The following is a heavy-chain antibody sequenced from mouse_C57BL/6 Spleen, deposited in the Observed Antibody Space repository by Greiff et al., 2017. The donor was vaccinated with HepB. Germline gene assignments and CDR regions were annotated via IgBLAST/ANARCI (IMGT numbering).Heavy chain of an antibody. CDR1: GFTFSDYY. CDR2: INYDGSST. CDR3: ARDGVFYAMDY. J-gene: IGHJ4*01. D-gene: IGHD2-10*02. Sequence: EVKVVESEGGLVQPGSSMKLSCTASGFTFSDYYMAWVRQVPEKGLEWVANINYDGSSTYYLDSLKSRFIISRDNAKNILYLQMSSLKSEDTATYYCARDGVFYAMDYWGQGTSVTVSS. V-gene: IGHV5-16*01.